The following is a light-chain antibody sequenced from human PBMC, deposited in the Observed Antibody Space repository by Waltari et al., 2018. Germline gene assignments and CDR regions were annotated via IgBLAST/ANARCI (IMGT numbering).Light chain of an antibody. J-gene: IGLJ3*02. CDR3: CSYAPSSAVGV. CDR1: SSDVGSFNL. CDR2: RGS. Sequence: QSALTQPASVSGSPGQSITISCTGTSSDVGSFNLVSWYQQHPGKPPNLMFYRGSKRPSGVYNRLSGSKSVNTACRTVLGLQADDEADYYCCSYAPSSAVGVFGGGTKLTVL. V-gene: IGLV2-23*01.